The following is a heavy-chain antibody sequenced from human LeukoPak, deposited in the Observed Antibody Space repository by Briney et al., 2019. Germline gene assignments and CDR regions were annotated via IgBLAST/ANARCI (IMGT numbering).Heavy chain of an antibody. CDR3: ARPGYCSSTSCYEDAFDI. V-gene: IGHV4-39*01. D-gene: IGHD2-2*01. Sequence: SETLSLTCSVSGDSITSSSYHWGWIRQPPGKGLEWIGSIYYSGTTYYNPSLKSRVTISVDTSKNQFSLRLSSVTAADTAVYYCARPGYCSSTSCYEDAFDIWGQGTMVTVSS. CDR1: GDSITSSSYH. J-gene: IGHJ3*02. CDR2: IYYSGTT.